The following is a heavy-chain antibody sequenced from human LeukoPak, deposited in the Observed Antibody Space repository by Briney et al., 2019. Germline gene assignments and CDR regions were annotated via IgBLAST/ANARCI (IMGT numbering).Heavy chain of an antibody. CDR1: GGSISSYY. J-gene: IGHJ6*03. CDR3: ARDDSSSWYNYYYMDV. D-gene: IGHD6-13*01. Sequence: SETLSLTCTVSGGSISSYYWSWIRQPPGKGLEWIGRIYTSGSTNYNPSLKSRVTMSVDTSKNQFSLKLSSVTAADTAVYYCARDDSSSWYNYYYMDVWGKGTTVTVSS. CDR2: IYTSGST. V-gene: IGHV4-4*07.